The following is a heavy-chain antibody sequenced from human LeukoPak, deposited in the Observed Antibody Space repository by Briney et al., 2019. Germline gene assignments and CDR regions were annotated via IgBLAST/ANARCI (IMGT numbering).Heavy chain of an antibody. D-gene: IGHD1-7*01. V-gene: IGHV4-38-2*02. J-gene: IGHJ3*02. Sequence: SETLSLTCTVSGYSISSGYYWGWIRLPPGKGLEWIGIINHSGSTFCNTSLKSRVTISVDTSTNQFSLQLRSVTAADTAIYYCVRESPKTGNYIGADAFDMWGQGTMVTVSS. CDR1: GYSISSGYY. CDR3: VRESPKTGNYIGADAFDM. CDR2: INHSGST.